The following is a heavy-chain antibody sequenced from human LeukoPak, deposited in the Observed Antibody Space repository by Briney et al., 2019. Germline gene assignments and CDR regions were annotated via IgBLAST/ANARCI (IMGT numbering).Heavy chain of an antibody. D-gene: IGHD4-17*01. Sequence: SETLSLTCAVYGGSFSGYYWSWIRQPAGKGLEWIGRIYTSGSTNYNPSLKSRVTISVDTSKNQFSLKLSSVTAADTAVYYCASGDYGDPPLNYWGQGTLVTVSS. V-gene: IGHV4-59*10. CDR3: ASGDYGDPPLNY. CDR1: GGSFSGYY. CDR2: IYTSGST. J-gene: IGHJ4*02.